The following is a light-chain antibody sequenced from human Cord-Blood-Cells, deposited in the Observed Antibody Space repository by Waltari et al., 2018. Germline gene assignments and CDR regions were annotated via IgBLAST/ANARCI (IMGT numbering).Light chain of an antibody. CDR3: AAWDDSLNGWV. CDR2: SNN. Sequence: QSVLPPPRSASGTPGQRVIISCSGSRSNIGSITVNWYQQLPGTAPKLLIYSNNQRPSGVPDRFSGSKSGTSASLAISGLQSEDEADYYCAAWDDSLNGWVFGGGTKLTVL. J-gene: IGLJ3*02. CDR1: RSNIGSIT. V-gene: IGLV1-44*01.